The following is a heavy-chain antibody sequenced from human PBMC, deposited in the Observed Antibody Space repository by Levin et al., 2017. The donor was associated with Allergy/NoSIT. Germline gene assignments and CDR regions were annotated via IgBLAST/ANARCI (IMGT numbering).Heavy chain of an antibody. V-gene: IGHV3-21*01. CDR2: ISSSSSYI. CDR1: GFTFSSYS. J-gene: IGHJ6*02. Sequence: PGGSLRLSCAASGFTFSSYSMNWVRQAPGKGLEWVSSISSSSSYIYYADSVKGRFTISRDNAKNSLYLQMNSLRAEDTAVYYCARDRWELLDGNYYYYYGMDVWGQGTTVTVSS. D-gene: IGHD1-26*01. CDR3: ARDRWELLDGNYYYYYGMDV.